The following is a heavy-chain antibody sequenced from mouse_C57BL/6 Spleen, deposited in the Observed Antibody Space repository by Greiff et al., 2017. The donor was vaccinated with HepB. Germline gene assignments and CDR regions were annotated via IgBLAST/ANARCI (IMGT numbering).Heavy chain of an antibody. V-gene: IGHV1-55*01. CDR1: GYTFTSYW. CDR3: ARSSITTVVDY. CDR2: IYPGSGST. J-gene: IGHJ2*01. D-gene: IGHD1-1*01. Sequence: VKLQQPGAELVKPGASVKMSCKASGYTFTSYWITWVKQRPGQGLEWIGDIYPGSGSTNYNEKFKSKATLTVDTSASTAYMQLSSLTSEDSAVYCGARSSITTVVDYWGQGPTLTVSS.